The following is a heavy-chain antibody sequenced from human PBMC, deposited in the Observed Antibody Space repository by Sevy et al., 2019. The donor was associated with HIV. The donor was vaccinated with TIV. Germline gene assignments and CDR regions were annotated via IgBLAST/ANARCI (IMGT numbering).Heavy chain of an antibody. CDR3: STDIVVQSGYSYDFSTFNPDLPHNSGADV. V-gene: IGHV3-15*01. D-gene: IGHD5-12*01. CDR1: GFTFRNAW. Sequence: GGSLRLSCTASGFTFRNAWMTWVRQVPGKGLEWVGRIRNDPDGGTTDYAAPVRGRFTISRDDSKNTLYLQMNSLETEDTAVYYRSTDIVVQSGYSYDFSTFNPDLPHNSGADVWGQGTTVTVSS. J-gene: IGHJ6*02. CDR2: IRNDPDGGTT.